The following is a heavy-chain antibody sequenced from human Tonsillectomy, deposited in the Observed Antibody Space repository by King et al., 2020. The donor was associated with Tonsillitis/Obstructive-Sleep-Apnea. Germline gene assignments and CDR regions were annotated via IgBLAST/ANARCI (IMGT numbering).Heavy chain of an antibody. Sequence: VQLVESGGGLVQPGGSLRLSCAASGFTFNSYAMSWVRQAPGKGLEWVSTISGSGGSTYYADSVKGRFTISRDNSKNTLCLQMNSLRAEDTAVYYCAKDVHDYGDYSADAFDIWGQGTMVTVSS. D-gene: IGHD4-17*01. CDR3: AKDVHDYGDYSADAFDI. J-gene: IGHJ3*02. CDR2: ISGSGGST. V-gene: IGHV3-23*04. CDR1: GFTFNSYA.